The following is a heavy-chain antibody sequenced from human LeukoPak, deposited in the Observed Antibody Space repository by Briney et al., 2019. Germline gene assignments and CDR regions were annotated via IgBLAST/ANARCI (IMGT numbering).Heavy chain of an antibody. CDR1: GYTFTGYY. D-gene: IGHD6-19*01. CDR2: INPNSGGT. J-gene: IGHJ4*02. CDR3: ARGGVYSSGWLTPSDY. V-gene: IGHV1-2*02. Sequence: ASVTVSCTASGYTFTGYYMHWVRQAPGQGLEWMGWINPNSGGTNYAQKFQGRVTMTRDTSISTAYMELSRLRSDDTAVYYCARGGVYSSGWLTPSDYWGQGTLVTVSS.